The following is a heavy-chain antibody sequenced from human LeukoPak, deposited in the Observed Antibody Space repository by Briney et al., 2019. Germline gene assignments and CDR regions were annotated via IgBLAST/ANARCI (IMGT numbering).Heavy chain of an antibody. V-gene: IGHV4-59*12. Sequence: SETLSLTCTVSGGSISSYYWSWIRQPPGKGLEWIGYIYYSGSTNYNPSLKSRVTMSVDTSKNQFSLKLSSVTAADTAVYYCARDLVGQGYYYYMDVWGKGTTVTISS. D-gene: IGHD2-15*01. CDR1: GGSISSYY. CDR3: ARDLVGQGYYYYMDV. CDR2: IYYSGST. J-gene: IGHJ6*03.